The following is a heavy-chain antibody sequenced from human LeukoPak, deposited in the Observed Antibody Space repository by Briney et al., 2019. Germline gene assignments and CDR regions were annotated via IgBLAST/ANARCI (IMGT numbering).Heavy chain of an antibody. D-gene: IGHD6-19*01. V-gene: IGHV1-69*05. CDR1: GGTFISYA. J-gene: IGHJ4*02. Sequence: AASVKVSCKASGGTFISYAISWVRQAPGQGLEWMGGIIPIFGTENYAQKCQGRVTITTDESTSTAYMELSSLRSEDTAVYYCAGAQWLEYYFDYWGQGTLVTVSS. CDR2: IIPIFGTE. CDR3: AGAQWLEYYFDY.